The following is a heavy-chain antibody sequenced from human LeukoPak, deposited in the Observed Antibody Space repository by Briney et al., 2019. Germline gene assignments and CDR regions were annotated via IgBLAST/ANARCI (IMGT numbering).Heavy chain of an antibody. D-gene: IGHD1-26*01. Sequence: ASVKVSCKASGFTFTSSAVQWVRQARGQRLEWIGWIVVGSGNTNYAQKFQERVTITRDMSTSTAYMELSSLRSEDTAVYYCAADRMEVGANINRFDPWGQGTLVTVSS. CDR3: AADRMEVGANINRFDP. V-gene: IGHV1-58*01. CDR1: GFTFTSSA. J-gene: IGHJ5*02. CDR2: IVVGSGNT.